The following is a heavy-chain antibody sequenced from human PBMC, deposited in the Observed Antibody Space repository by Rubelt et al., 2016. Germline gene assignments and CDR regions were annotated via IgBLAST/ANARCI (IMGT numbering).Heavy chain of an antibody. CDR1: GGSFSGYY. Sequence: QVQLQQWGAGLLKPSETLSLTCAVYGGSFSGYYWSWIRQPPGKGLEWIGEINHSGSTNYNPSLKSRVSISVDTSKDQFSLKLSSVSAAETAVYYCAGGQAAYDLWSGYYPIFDYWGQGTLVTVSS. CDR2: INHSGST. D-gene: IGHD3-3*01. V-gene: IGHV4-34*01. CDR3: AGGQAAYDLWSGYYPIFDY. J-gene: IGHJ4*02.